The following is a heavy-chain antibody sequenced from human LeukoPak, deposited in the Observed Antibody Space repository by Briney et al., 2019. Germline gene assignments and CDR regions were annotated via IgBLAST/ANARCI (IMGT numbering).Heavy chain of an antibody. CDR1: GFRFSSYG. CDR2: ISENGGDT. D-gene: IGHD3-3*01. J-gene: IGHJ4*02. Sequence: GGSLRLSCAASGFRFSSYGTHWVRQAPGRGLEYVSAISENGGDTYYANSVKGRFTISRDNSKNTLYLQMGSLRAEDMAVYYCARVEGHGYFDYWSQGTLVTVSS. V-gene: IGHV3-64*01. CDR3: ARVEGHGYFDY.